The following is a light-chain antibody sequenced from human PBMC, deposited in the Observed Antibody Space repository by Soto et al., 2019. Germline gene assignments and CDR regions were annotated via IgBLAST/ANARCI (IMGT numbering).Light chain of an antibody. CDR3: QQYNGFFT. CDR2: KAS. CDR1: QSISSW. Sequence: DIQITQSPSTLSAPVAHRAPTTFRASQSISSWLAWYQQKAGKAPKLLIYKASSLESGVPSRFSGSGSGTEFTLTISSLKPDDFATSYCQQYNGFFTFGQGTKVDIK. V-gene: IGKV1-5*03. J-gene: IGKJ1*01.